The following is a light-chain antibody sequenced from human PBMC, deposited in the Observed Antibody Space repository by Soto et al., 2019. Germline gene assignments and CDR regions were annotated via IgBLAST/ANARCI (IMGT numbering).Light chain of an antibody. Sequence: DIQMTQSPSTLSASVGARVPITCRASQSISSWLAWYQQKPGKAPKLLIYDASSLESGVPSRFSGSGSGTEFTLTISSLQPDDFATYYCQQYNSYPRTFGQGTKVDI. CDR1: QSISSW. CDR2: DAS. J-gene: IGKJ1*01. CDR3: QQYNSYPRT. V-gene: IGKV1-5*01.